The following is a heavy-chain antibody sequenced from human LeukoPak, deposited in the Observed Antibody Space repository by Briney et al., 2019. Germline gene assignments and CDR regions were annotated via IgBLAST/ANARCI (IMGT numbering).Heavy chain of an antibody. J-gene: IGHJ5*02. CDR1: GFLFSSYA. Sequence: GGSLRLSCAASGFLFSSYAMSWGRAAPGKGLEWVSAISGSGGSTYYADSVKGRFTISRDNSKNTLYLQMNSLRAEDTAVYYCAKEYLVVAAAVSWFDPWGQGTLVTVSS. D-gene: IGHD2-15*01. V-gene: IGHV3-23*01. CDR3: AKEYLVVAAAVSWFDP. CDR2: ISGSGGST.